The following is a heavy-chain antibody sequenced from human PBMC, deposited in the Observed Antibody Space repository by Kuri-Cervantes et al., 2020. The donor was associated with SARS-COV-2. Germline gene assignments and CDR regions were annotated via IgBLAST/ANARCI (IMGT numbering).Heavy chain of an antibody. Sequence: GGSLRLSCEASGFIFSDYAIDWVRQAPGKGLEWVAIISYDGRNTKFADSVKGRFTISRDNSKNTVILQMTSLRAEDTAVYYCAKDWSGTSGAGSPVFDYWGQGTLVTVSS. CDR3: AKDWSGTSGAGSPVFDY. CDR1: GFIFSDYA. J-gene: IGHJ4*02. V-gene: IGHV3-30*04. D-gene: IGHD3-10*01. CDR2: ISYDGRNT.